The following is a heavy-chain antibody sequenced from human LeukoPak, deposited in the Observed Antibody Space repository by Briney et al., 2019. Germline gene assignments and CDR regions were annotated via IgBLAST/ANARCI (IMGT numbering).Heavy chain of an antibody. Sequence: ASVKVSCKASGYTFTSYGISWVRQAPGQGLEWMGWISAYNGNTNYAQKFQGRVTMTRDTSTSTVYMELSSLRSEDTAVYYCARRYYDFWSGYFIDYWGQGTLVTVSS. CDR3: ARRYYDFWSGYFIDY. V-gene: IGHV1-18*01. J-gene: IGHJ4*02. CDR2: ISAYNGNT. D-gene: IGHD3-3*01. CDR1: GYTFTSYG.